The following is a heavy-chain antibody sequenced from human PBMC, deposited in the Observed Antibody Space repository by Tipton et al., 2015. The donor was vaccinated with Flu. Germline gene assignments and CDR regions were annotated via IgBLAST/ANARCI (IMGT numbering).Heavy chain of an antibody. CDR1: GGSISSGGYY. D-gene: IGHD3-10*01. CDR2: IYYSGST. Sequence: TLSLTCSVSGGSISSGGYYWSWIRQHPGKGLEWIGCIYYSGSTYYNPSLKSRVTLSVDTSKNQFSLKLNSVTAADTAVYYCARGLHGSGSYQRRYFDSWGQGTLVTVSS. V-gene: IGHV4-31*03. CDR3: ARGLHGSGSYQRRYFDS. J-gene: IGHJ4*02.